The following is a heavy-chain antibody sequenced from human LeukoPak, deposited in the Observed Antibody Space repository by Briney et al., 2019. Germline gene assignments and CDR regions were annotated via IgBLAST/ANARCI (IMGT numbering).Heavy chain of an antibody. CDR2: IYTSGST. D-gene: IGHD3-9*01. CDR3: ARGSNVFWP. J-gene: IGHJ4*02. V-gene: IGHV4-38-2*02. Sequence: SETLSLTCTVSGYSISSGYYWGWIRQPPGKGLEWIGRIYTSGSTNYNPPLKSRVTMSVDTSKNQFSLKLSSVTAADTAVYYCARGSNVFWPWGQGTLVTVSS. CDR1: GYSISSGYY.